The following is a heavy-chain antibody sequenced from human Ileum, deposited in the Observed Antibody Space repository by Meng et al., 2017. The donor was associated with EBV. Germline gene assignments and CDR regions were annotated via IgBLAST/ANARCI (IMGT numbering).Heavy chain of an antibody. CDR2: VDPNDDEI. CDR1: GYIFSDYY. V-gene: IGHV1-69-2*01. Sequence: EVQLVQSGGDVKKPGSSVKISFKASGYIFSDYYLHWVRQAPGKGLEWLGLVDPNDDEIKYADKFRDRVTMTADTSTDTAYMELSTLRSDDTAVYFCTTGTGATSPWFDSWGQGTLVTVSS. CDR3: TTGTGATSPWFDS. J-gene: IGHJ5*01. D-gene: IGHD1-1*01.